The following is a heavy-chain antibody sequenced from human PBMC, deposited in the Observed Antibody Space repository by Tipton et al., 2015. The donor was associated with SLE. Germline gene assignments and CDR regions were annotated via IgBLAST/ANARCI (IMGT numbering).Heavy chain of an antibody. CDR1: GFTFSSYA. Sequence: SLRLSCAASGFTFSSYAMHWVRQAPGKGLEWVSSISSSSRYIYYADSVKGRFTISRDNARNSVFLQMNSLRADDTAVYYCTREEEGGWNFDYWGQGTLVTVSS. CDR3: TREEEGGWNFDY. J-gene: IGHJ4*02. D-gene: IGHD6-19*01. V-gene: IGHV3-21*01. CDR2: ISSSSRYI.